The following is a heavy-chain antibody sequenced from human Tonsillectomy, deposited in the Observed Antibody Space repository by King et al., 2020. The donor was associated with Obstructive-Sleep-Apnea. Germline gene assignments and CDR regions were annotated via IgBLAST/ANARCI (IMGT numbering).Heavy chain of an antibody. D-gene: IGHD3-22*01. J-gene: IGHJ6*02. Sequence: VQLQQWGAGLLKPSETLSLTCAVYGGSFSGYYWSWIRQPPGKGLEWIGEINHSGSTNFNPSLKSRVTISVDTSKNQFSLKLSSVTAADTAVYYCSHYDSSGYYPPYDYYGMDVWGQGTTVTVSS. CDR3: SHYDSSGYYPPYDYYGMDV. CDR1: GGSFSGYY. V-gene: IGHV4-34*01. CDR2: INHSGST.